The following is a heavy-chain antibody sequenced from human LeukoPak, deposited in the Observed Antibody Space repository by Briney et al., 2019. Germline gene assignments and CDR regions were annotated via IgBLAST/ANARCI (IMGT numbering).Heavy chain of an antibody. CDR2: INPSGGST. Sequence: GASEKVSCKASGYNFISYYMHWVRQAPGQGLEWMGIINPSGGSTSYAQKFQDRVTMTRDTSTSTVYMELSSLKSEDTAVYYCAREDVVLVDAVRYYYYGMDVWGQGTTVTVSS. CDR3: AREDVVLVDAVRYYYYGMDV. D-gene: IGHD2-8*01. CDR1: GYNFISYY. V-gene: IGHV1-46*01. J-gene: IGHJ6*02.